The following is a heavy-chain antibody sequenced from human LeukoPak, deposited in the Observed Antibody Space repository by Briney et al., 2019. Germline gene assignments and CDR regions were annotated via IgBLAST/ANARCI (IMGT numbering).Heavy chain of an antibody. CDR1: GGSISPSY. CDR3: ARVYCSSTSCHGGFDY. J-gene: IGHJ4*02. D-gene: IGHD2-2*01. Sequence: PSETLSLTCTVSGGSISPSYWSWVRQPPGKALEFIGYIYYSGTTKYNPSLKSRVAISVDTSKNQFSLKLNSVTAADTAVYYCARVYCSSTSCHGGFDYWGQGTLVTVSS. CDR2: IYYSGTT. V-gene: IGHV4-59*01.